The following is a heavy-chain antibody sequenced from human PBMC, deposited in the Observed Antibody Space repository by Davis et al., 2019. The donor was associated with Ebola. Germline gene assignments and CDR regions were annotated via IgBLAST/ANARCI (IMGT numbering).Heavy chain of an antibody. CDR1: GFSLSNARMG. V-gene: IGHV2-5*02. CDR3: AHRPDSSGWYHRAEYFQH. Sequence: SGPTLVKPTETLTLTCTVSGFSLSNARMGVSWIRQPPGKALEWLALIYWDDDKRYSPSLKSRLTITKDTSKNQVVLTMTNMDPVDTATYYCAHRPDSSGWYHRAEYFQHWGQGTLVTVSS. CDR2: IYWDDDK. J-gene: IGHJ1*01. D-gene: IGHD6-19*01.